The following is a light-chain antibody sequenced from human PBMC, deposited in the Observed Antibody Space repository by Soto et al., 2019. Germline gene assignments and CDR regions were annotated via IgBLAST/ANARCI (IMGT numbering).Light chain of an antibody. CDR3: SSYAGGSYV. J-gene: IGLJ1*01. CDR2: EVS. CDR1: SSDAGAYNY. V-gene: IGLV2-8*01. Sequence: QSALTQPPSASGSPGQSVTISCTRTSSDAGAYNYVSWYQQHPGKGPKFLIYEVSKRFSGVPDRFSGSKSGNTASLTVSGLQAEDEADYYCSSYAGGSYVFGTGTKVTVL.